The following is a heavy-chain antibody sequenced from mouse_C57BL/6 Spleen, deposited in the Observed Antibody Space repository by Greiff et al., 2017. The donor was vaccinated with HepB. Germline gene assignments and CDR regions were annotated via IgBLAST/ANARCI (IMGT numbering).Heavy chain of an antibody. CDR3: ARKGNDERLPFDY. CDR1: GFTFSDYY. CDR2: INYDGSST. V-gene: IGHV5-16*01. Sequence: EVMLVESEGGLVQPGSSMKLSCTASGFTFSDYYMAWVRQVPEKGLEWVANINYDGSSTYYLDSLKSRFIISRDNAKNILYLQMSSLKSADTATYYCARKGNDERLPFDYWGQGTTLTVSS. J-gene: IGHJ2*01. D-gene: IGHD2-2*01.